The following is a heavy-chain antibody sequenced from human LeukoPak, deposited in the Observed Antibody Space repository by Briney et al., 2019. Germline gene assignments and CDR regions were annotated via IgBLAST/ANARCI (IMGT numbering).Heavy chain of an antibody. CDR2: SCYWLKRLN. CDR3: ARYSGLGVPDY. CDR1: GDSVSSKSAA. D-gene: IGHD2-21*01. Sequence: SRALSLTCAISGDSVSSKSAAWNWIRQSPSRGLEWLGNSCYWLKRLNDYAVSVRGRLSINPDTSMNQFSLLLNSVTPDATAVYYCARYSGLGVPDYWGQGTLVT. J-gene: IGHJ4*02. V-gene: IGHV6-1*01.